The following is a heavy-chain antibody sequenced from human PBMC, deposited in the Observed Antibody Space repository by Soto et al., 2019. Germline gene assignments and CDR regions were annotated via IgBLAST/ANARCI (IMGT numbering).Heavy chain of an antibody. CDR3: AAGYESLYAFDI. J-gene: IGHJ3*02. Sequence: SVKVSCKASGFTFPSSAVQWVRQARGQRLEWIGWIVVGSGNTNYAQKFQERVTITRDMSTSTAYMELSSLRSEDTAVYYCAAGYESLYAFDIWGQGTMVTVSS. V-gene: IGHV1-58*01. CDR2: IVVGSGNT. D-gene: IGHD2-15*01. CDR1: GFTFPSSA.